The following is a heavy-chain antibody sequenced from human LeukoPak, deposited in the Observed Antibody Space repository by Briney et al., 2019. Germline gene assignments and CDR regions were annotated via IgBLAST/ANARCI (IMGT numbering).Heavy chain of an antibody. CDR2: ISYDGSNK. J-gene: IGHJ4*02. CDR3: ARADYCSSMSCYLSDY. V-gene: IGHV3-30-3*01. Sequence: GRSLRLSCAASGFTFSSYAMHWVRQAPGKGLEWVAVISYDGSNKYYADSVKGRFTVSRDNSKNTLYLQMNSLRAEDTAVYYCARADYCSSMSCYLSDYWGQGTLVTVSS. D-gene: IGHD2-2*01. CDR1: GFTFSSYA.